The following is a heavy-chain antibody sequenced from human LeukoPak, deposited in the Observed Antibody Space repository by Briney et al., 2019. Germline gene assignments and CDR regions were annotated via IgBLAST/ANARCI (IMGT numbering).Heavy chain of an antibody. CDR3: SRGTDAYKCGNS. D-gene: IGHD5-24*01. Sequence: SETLSLTXAVYGGSFSGYYWTWIRQPPGKGLELIGEIHYSGRINYNPSLKSRVTISADTSNNHFSLKMNSVTAADTAVYYCSRGTDAYKCGNSWGQGTLVTVSS. J-gene: IGHJ4*02. V-gene: IGHV4-34*01. CDR2: IHYSGRI. CDR1: GGSFSGYY.